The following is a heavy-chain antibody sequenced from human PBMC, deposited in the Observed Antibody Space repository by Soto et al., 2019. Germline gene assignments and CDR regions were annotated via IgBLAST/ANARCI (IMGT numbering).Heavy chain of an antibody. Sequence: PVGSLRLSCAASGFTFSSCQMNWVRQTPGRGLEWVSSIDSGSDYKYYSESVRGRFSISRDNTRKSLYLQMDNLRAEDTAVYYCARDLANSNPYYFDYWGQGTLVTVSS. CDR2: IDSGSDYK. CDR1: GFTFSSCQ. D-gene: IGHD4-4*01. J-gene: IGHJ4*02. CDR3: ARDLANSNPYYFDY. V-gene: IGHV3-21*01.